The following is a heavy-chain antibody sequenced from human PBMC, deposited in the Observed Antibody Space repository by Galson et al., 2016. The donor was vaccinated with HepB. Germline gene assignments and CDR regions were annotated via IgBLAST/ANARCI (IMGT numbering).Heavy chain of an antibody. Sequence: SLRLSCAASGFTFSSYAMSWVRQAPGKGLERVSAISGGGGSTYYADSVKGRFTISRDNSKNTLYLQMNSLRAEDTAVYYCAKPYDFWSGYSNYWGQGTLVTVSS. D-gene: IGHD3-3*01. CDR2: ISGGGGST. CDR1: GFTFSSYA. J-gene: IGHJ4*02. V-gene: IGHV3-23*01. CDR3: AKPYDFWSGYSNY.